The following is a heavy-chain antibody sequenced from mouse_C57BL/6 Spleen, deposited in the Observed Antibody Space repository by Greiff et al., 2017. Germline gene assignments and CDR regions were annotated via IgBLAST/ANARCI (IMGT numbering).Heavy chain of an antibody. Sequence: QVQLQQSGAELVRPGTSVKVSCKASGYAFTNYLIEWVKQRPGQGLEWIGVINPGSGGTNYNEKFKGKATLTADKSSSTAYMQLSSLTSEDSAVYCCARAGDGNWDFDYWGQGTTLTVSS. CDR2: INPGSGGT. V-gene: IGHV1-54*01. CDR1: GYAFTNYL. D-gene: IGHD2-1*01. J-gene: IGHJ2*01. CDR3: ARAGDGNWDFDY.